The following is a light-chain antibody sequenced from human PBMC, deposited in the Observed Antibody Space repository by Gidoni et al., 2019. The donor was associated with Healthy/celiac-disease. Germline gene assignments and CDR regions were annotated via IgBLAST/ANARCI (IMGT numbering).Light chain of an antibody. CDR3: AAWDDSLSGRHVV. Sequence: QSVLTQPPSASGTPGQRVTISCSGSSSNIGSNYVYWYQQLPGTAPKLLIYRNNQRPAGVPDRFSGAKSGTSASLASSGLRSEDEADDYCAAWDDSLSGRHVVFGGGTKLTVL. V-gene: IGLV1-47*01. J-gene: IGLJ2*01. CDR1: SSNIGSNY. CDR2: RNN.